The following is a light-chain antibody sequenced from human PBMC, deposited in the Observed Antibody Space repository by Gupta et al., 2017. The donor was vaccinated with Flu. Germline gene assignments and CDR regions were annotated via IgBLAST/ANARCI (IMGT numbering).Light chain of an antibody. CDR1: DSLVYVDRITY. Sequence: TPGQAASISCKSNDSLVYVDRITYLSWFHQRQPQSPRSLIHYVSDSESGVPARLIGSGSGTALFMHIIRVQDPDALVYYCIQGNNCYWVTFGEGTKVEIK. CDR3: IQGNNCYWVT. CDR2: YVS. V-gene: IGKV2-30*01. J-gene: IGKJ2*01.